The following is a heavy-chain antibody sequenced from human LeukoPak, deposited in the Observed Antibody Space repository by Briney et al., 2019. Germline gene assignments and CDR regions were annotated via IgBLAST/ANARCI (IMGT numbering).Heavy chain of an antibody. CDR1: GGSISSYY. V-gene: IGHV4-59*01. CDR3: ALREYYYDSSGYYPSDAFDI. CDR2: IYYSGST. J-gene: IGHJ3*02. D-gene: IGHD3-22*01. Sequence: SETLSLTCTVSGGSISSYYWSWVRQPPGKGLEWIGYIYYSGSTNYNPSLKSRVTISVDTSKNQFSLKLSSVTAADTAVYYCALREYYYDSSGYYPSDAFDIWGQGTMVTVSS.